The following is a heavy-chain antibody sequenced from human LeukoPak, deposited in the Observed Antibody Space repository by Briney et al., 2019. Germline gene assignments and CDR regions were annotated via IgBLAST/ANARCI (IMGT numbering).Heavy chain of an antibody. CDR2: ISDSSAM. D-gene: IGHD5-12*01. CDR3: ARDGGYSGYDADC. J-gene: IGHJ4*02. CDR1: GFTFSTYS. V-gene: IGHV3-48*01. Sequence: GGSLRLSCAASGFTFSTYSMKWVRQAPGKGLEWVSYISDSSAMYYADSVRGRFTISRENDKNSLFLQMNSLRVEDTAVYYCARDGGYSGYDADCWGQGTLVTVSS.